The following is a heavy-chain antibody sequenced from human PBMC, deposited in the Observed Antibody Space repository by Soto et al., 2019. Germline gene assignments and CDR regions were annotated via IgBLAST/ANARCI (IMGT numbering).Heavy chain of an antibody. J-gene: IGHJ6*03. CDR2: IWYDGSNK. Sequence: QVQLVESGGGVVQPGRSLRLSCAASGFTFSSYGMHWVRQAPGKGLEWVAVIWYDGSNKYYADSVKGRFTISRDNSKNTLYLQMNSLGAEETAVYYYARDRVAANMVRGVIITGYYYMDVWGKGTTVTVS. V-gene: IGHV3-33*01. CDR1: GFTFSSYG. D-gene: IGHD3-10*01. CDR3: ARDRVAANMVRGVIITGYYYMDV.